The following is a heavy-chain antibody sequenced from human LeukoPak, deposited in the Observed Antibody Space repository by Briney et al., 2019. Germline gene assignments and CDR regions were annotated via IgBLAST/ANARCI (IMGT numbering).Heavy chain of an antibody. J-gene: IGHJ4*02. CDR1: GLSFSKYG. Sequence: PGRSLRLSCAASGLSFSKYGMHWVRQAPGKGLEWVAVTWYDGRYKYYADSVKGRFTISRDNSKNTLYLQMNSLRAEDTAVYYCAKDRAVAGTDARYYFDYWGQGTLVTVSS. CDR2: TWYDGRYK. CDR3: AKDRAVAGTDARYYFDY. V-gene: IGHV3-33*06. D-gene: IGHD6-19*01.